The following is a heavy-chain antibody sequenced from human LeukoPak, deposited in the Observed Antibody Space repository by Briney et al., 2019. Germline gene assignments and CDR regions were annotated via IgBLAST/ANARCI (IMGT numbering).Heavy chain of an antibody. D-gene: IGHD3-3*01. CDR3: ARGVRVRFSYTNDY. CDR1: GGSFSAYY. V-gene: IGHV4-34*01. J-gene: IGHJ4*02. CDR2: INHSGST. Sequence: SETLSLTCAVYGGSFSAYYWSWIRQPPGKGLEWIGEINHSGSTNYNPSLKSRVTISVDTSKNQFSLKLSSVTAADTAVYYCARGVRVRFSYTNDYWGQGTLVTVSS.